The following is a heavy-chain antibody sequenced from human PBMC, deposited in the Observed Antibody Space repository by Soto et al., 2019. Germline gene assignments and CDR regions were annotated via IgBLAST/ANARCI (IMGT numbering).Heavy chain of an antibody. CDR1: GGSISSGGYY. CDR3: AREGYCSGGSCYPEYYFDY. CDR2: IYYSGST. J-gene: IGHJ4*02. Sequence: PSETLSLTCTVSGGSISSGGYYWSWIRQHPGKGLEWIGYIYYSGSTYYNPSLKSRVTISVDTSKNQFSLKLSSVTAADTAVYYCAREGYCSGGSCYPEYYFDYWGQGTLVTVSS. V-gene: IGHV4-31*02. D-gene: IGHD2-15*01.